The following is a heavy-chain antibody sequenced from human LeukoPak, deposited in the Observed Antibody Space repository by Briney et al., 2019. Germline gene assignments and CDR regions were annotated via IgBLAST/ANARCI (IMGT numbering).Heavy chain of an antibody. V-gene: IGHV4-38-2*02. J-gene: IGHJ6*03. Sequence: SETLSLTCTVSGYSISSGYYWGWIRQPPGKGLERIGSIYHSGSTYYNPSLKSRVTISVDTSKNQFSLKLSSVTAADTAVYYCASGVDTEYYYYYYMDVWGKGTTVTVSS. CDR3: ASGVDTEYYYYYYMDV. CDR1: GYSISSGYY. D-gene: IGHD5-18*01. CDR2: IYHSGST.